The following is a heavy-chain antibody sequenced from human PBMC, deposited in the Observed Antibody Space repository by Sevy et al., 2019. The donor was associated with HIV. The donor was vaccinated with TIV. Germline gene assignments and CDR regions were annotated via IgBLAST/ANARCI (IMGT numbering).Heavy chain of an antibody. CDR2: IYYSGST. D-gene: IGHD1-26*01. J-gene: IGHJ5*02. CDR3: ARGVVGDWFDP. V-gene: IGHV4-39*01. Sequence: SETLSLTCTVSGGSISSSSYYWGWIRQPPGKGLEWLGSIYYSGSTYYNPSLKSRVTISVDTSKNQFCLKLSSVTAADTAVYYCARGVVGDWFDPWGQGTLVTVSS. CDR1: GGSISSSSYY.